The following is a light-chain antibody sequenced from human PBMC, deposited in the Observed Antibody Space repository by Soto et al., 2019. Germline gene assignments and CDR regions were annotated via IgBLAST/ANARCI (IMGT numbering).Light chain of an antibody. CDR3: QQYGNTST. J-gene: IGKJ2*01. Sequence: VLTQSPGTLSLSPGDRATLSCRASQRVSGSSLAWYQQKPGRAPWLLIYGGSTRATGVPDRFSGNGSGADFTLTISRLEPDDFAVYHCQQYGNTSTFGQGTKVDIK. V-gene: IGKV3-20*01. CDR2: GGS. CDR1: QRVSGSS.